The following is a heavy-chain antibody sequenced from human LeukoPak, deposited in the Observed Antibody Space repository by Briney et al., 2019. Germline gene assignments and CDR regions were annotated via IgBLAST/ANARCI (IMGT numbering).Heavy chain of an antibody. V-gene: IGHV3-74*01. CDR2: INTDGSVT. CDR3: ARPAVGFDS. Sequence: PGGSLRLSCAASGFTFSSYWMHWVRQVPGKGLVWVSRINTDGSVTSYADSVKGRFTISRDNAKNTLYLQMNSLRAKDTAVYYCARPAVGFDSWGQGTLVTVSS. CDR1: GFTFSSYW. J-gene: IGHJ4*02. D-gene: IGHD2-15*01.